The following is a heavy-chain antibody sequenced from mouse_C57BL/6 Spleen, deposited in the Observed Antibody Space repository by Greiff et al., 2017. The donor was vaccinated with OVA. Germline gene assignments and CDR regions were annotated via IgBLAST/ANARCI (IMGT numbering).Heavy chain of an antibody. J-gene: IGHJ3*01. V-gene: IGHV14-1*01. CDR3: TTMGAWFAY. Sequence: EVQLQQSGAELARPGDSVKLSCTASGFNIKDYYMHWVKQRPEQGLEWIGRIDPEDGDTEYAPKFQGKATMTADTSSNTAYLQLSSLTSEDTAVYYCTTMGAWFAYWGQGTLVTVSA. CDR2: IDPEDGDT. CDR1: GFNIKDYY.